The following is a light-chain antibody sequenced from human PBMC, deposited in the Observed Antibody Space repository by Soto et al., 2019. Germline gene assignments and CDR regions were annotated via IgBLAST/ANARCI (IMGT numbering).Light chain of an antibody. CDR3: QQLNSYSST. CDR1: QSISSY. J-gene: IGKJ5*01. Sequence: DIQRTQSPSSLSASVGDRVTITCRASQSISSYLNWYQQKPGKAPKLLIYAASSLQSGVPSRFNGSGSGTDFNLTISSLQPEDSATYYCQQLNSYSSTFGQGTRLEIK. V-gene: IGKV1-39*01. CDR2: AAS.